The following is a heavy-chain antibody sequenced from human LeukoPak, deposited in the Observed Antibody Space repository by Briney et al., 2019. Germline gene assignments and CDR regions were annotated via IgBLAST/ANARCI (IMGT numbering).Heavy chain of an antibody. Sequence: ASVKVSCKASGYSFTGHYMHWVRQAPGQGLEWMGWINPKSGGTNYAQKFQGRVTMTRDTSISTAYMELSRLRSDDTAVYYCARGLGGAFDIWGQGTMVTVSS. D-gene: IGHD3-16*01. CDR2: INPKSGGT. CDR3: ARGLGGAFDI. CDR1: GYSFTGHY. V-gene: IGHV1-2*02. J-gene: IGHJ3*02.